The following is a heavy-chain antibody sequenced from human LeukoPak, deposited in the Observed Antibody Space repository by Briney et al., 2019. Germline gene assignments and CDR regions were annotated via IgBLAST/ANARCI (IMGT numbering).Heavy chain of an antibody. V-gene: IGHV3-7*01. Sequence: GGSLRLACAASGFTFSSYCMSWVRQAPGEVRGWVANIKQDGSEKYYVGSVKGRFTISRDNAKNSLYLQMNCLRAEDTAVYYCARECKLYSTPYYYYYMDVWGKGTTVTVSS. D-gene: IGHD4-11*01. CDR2: IKQDGSEK. J-gene: IGHJ6*03. CDR1: GFTFSSYC. CDR3: ARECKLYSTPYYYYYMDV.